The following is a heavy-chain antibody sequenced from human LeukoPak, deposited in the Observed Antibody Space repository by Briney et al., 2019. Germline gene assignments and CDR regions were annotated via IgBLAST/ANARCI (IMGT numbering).Heavy chain of an antibody. J-gene: IGHJ5*02. CDR1: GGSFSGYY. V-gene: IGHV4-34*01. D-gene: IGHD2-2*02. Sequence: PSETLSLTCAVYGGSFSGYYWSWIRQPPGKGLEWIGEINHSGSTNYNPSLKSRVTISVDTFKNQFSLKLSSVTAADTAVYYCASGVVVPAAIKMGGFDPWGQGTLVTVSS. CDR2: INHSGST. CDR3: ASGVVVPAAIKMGGFDP.